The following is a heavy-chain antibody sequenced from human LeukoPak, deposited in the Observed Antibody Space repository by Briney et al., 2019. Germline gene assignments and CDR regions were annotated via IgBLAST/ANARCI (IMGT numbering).Heavy chain of an antibody. J-gene: IGHJ4*02. D-gene: IGHD6-19*01. CDR3: ARGRAVAGHFDY. V-gene: IGHV4-59*12. Sequence: SETLSLTCTVSGGSISSYYWSWIRQPPGKGLEWIGYIYYSGSTNYNPSLKSRVTISVDRSKNQFSLKLSSVTAADTAVYYCARGRAVAGHFDYWGQGTLVTVSS. CDR2: IYYSGST. CDR1: GGSISSYY.